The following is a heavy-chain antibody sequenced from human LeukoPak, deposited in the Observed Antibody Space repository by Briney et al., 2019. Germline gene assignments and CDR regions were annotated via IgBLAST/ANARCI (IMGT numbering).Heavy chain of an antibody. V-gene: IGHV3-48*04. J-gene: IGHJ4*02. CDR3: ARDLLNDEGSSYFFDQ. CDR2: ISKSSDRI. CDR1: GFTFSSYS. Sequence: GGSLRLSCAASGFTFSSYSMNWVRQAPGEGLEWVSYISKSSDRIYHADSVKGRFTISRDNAKNSLYLQMDSPRAEDTAVYYCARDLLNDEGSSYFFDQWGQGTLVTVSS. D-gene: IGHD2-2*01.